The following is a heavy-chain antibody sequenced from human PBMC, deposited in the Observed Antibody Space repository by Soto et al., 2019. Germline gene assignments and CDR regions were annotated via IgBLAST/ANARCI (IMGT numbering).Heavy chain of an antibody. Sequence: QVQLVQSGAEVKKPGSSVKVSCKASGGTFSSYAISWVRQAPGQGLEWMGGIIPIFGTANYAQKFQGRVTITADESTSTAYMELSSLRSEDTAVYYCARGPMGSDDGGYHYYFDYWGQGTLVTVSS. CDR3: ARGPMGSDDGGYHYYFDY. V-gene: IGHV1-69*01. D-gene: IGHD3-22*01. J-gene: IGHJ4*02. CDR2: IIPIFGTA. CDR1: GGTFSSYA.